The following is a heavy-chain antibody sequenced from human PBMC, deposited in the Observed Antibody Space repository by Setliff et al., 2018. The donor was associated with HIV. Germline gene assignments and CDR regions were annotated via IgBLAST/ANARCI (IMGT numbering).Heavy chain of an antibody. D-gene: IGHD3-22*01. J-gene: IGHJ1*01. CDR1: EYTLSDLS. CDR3: ATIRGYYYDSSGQENFQY. CDR2: FDPEDGET. Sequence: ASVKVSCKVFEYTLSDLSIHWVRQAPGKGLEWMGGFDPEDGETIYAQKYQGRVTMTEDTSTDTAYMELSSLRSEDTAVYYCATIRGYYYDSSGQENFQYWGQGTLVTVSS. V-gene: IGHV1-24*01.